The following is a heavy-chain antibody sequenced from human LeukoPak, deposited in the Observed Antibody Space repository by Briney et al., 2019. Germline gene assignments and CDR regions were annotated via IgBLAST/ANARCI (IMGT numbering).Heavy chain of an antibody. Sequence: ASVKVSCKASGYTFTSYDINWVRQATGQGLEWMGWMNPNSDNTGSAQKFQGRVTMTRDTSISTAYMELSSLRSEDTAVYYCARDGDYYGSGNFDYWGQGTLVTVSS. V-gene: IGHV1-8*01. D-gene: IGHD3-10*01. CDR2: MNPNSDNT. CDR3: ARDGDYYGSGNFDY. CDR1: GYTFTSYD. J-gene: IGHJ4*02.